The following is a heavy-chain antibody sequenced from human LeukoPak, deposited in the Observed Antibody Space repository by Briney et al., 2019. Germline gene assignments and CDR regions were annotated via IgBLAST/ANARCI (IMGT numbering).Heavy chain of an antibody. D-gene: IGHD2-8*01. V-gene: IGHV3-23*01. CDR3: AKGTSWVSDYYYMDV. J-gene: IGHJ6*03. CDR2: ISGSGGST. CDR1: GFTYSSYA. Sequence: GGSLRLSCAASGFTYSSYAMSWVRQAPGKGLEWVSAISGSGGSTYYADSVKGRFTISRDNSKNTLYLQMNSLRAEDTAVYYCAKGTSWVSDYYYMDVWGKGTTVTVSS.